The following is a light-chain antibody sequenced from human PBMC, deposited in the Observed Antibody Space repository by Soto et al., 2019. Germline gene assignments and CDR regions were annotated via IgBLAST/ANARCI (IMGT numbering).Light chain of an antibody. Sequence: QSVLTQPPSVSGAPGQRVSISCTGSSSNIGAGFYVHWYQQLPGAAPKLLIYADNNRPSGVPDRFSGSKSGTSASLAITGLQAEDEADYYCQSYDTSLSGHVVFGGGTKLTVL. CDR2: ADN. V-gene: IGLV1-40*01. CDR3: QSYDTSLSGHVV. J-gene: IGLJ2*01. CDR1: SSNIGAGFY.